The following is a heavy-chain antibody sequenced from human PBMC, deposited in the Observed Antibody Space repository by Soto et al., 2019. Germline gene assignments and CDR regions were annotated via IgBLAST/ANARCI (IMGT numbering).Heavy chain of an antibody. CDR1: GFTFSDHY. CDR3: ASGYSSSSGLDY. Sequence: GGSLRLSCAASGFTFSDHYMDWVRQAPGKGLEWVGRTRNKANSYTTEYAASVKGRFTISRDDSKNSLYLQMNSLKTEDTAVYYCASGYSSSSGLDYWGQGTLVTVS. D-gene: IGHD6-6*01. J-gene: IGHJ4*02. V-gene: IGHV3-72*01. CDR2: TRNKANSYTT.